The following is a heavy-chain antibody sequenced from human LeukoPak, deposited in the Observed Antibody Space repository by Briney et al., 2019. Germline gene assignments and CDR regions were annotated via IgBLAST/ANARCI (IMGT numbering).Heavy chain of an antibody. CDR2: IYYSGST. V-gene: IGHV4-30-4*08. Sequence: SETLSLTCTVSGGSISSGDYYWSWIRQPPGKGLEWIGYIYYSGSTYYNPSLKSRVTISVDTSKNQFSLKLSSVTAADTAVYYCARGEWELLGAVGDAFDIWGQGTMVTVSS. D-gene: IGHD1-26*01. CDR1: GGSISSGDYY. CDR3: ARGEWELLGAVGDAFDI. J-gene: IGHJ3*02.